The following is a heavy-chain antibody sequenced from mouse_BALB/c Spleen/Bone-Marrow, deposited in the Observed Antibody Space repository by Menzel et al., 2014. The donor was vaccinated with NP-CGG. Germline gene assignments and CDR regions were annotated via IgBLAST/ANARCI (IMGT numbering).Heavy chain of an antibody. CDR3: ARDDYDAFAY. D-gene: IGHD2-4*01. J-gene: IGHJ3*01. V-gene: IGHV1-7*01. Sequence: QVQLKDSGAELAKPGASVKMSCKASGYTFTSYWMHWIKQRPGQGLEWIGYINPSTGYTEYNQTFKGKATLTAVKSSTTAYMQLSSLTSEDSAVYYCARDDYDAFAYWGQGTLVTVSA. CDR1: GYTFTSYW. CDR2: INPSTGYT.